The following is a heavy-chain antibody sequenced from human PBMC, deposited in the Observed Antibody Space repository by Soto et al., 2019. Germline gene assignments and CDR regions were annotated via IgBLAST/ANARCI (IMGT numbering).Heavy chain of an antibody. CDR3: AKGVGSCATQYEFDY. Sequence: EVQLVEAGGGLVQPGRSLRLACAASGFTFDDYSMHWVRQAPGKGLEWGLGISWNSGSIGYADSVKGRFTISRDNAKNSLYLQMNSLRAEDTALYYCAKGVGSCATQYEFDYWGQGTLVTVSS. V-gene: IGHV3-9*01. D-gene: IGHD6-13*01. CDR2: ISWNSGSI. J-gene: IGHJ4*02. CDR1: GFTFDDYS.